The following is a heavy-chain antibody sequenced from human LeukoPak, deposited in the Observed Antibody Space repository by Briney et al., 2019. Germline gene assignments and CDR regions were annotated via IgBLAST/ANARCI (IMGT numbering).Heavy chain of an antibody. J-gene: IGHJ4*02. CDR2: ISGSGSST. CDR3: ANSYYYDSSGFY. V-gene: IGHV3-23*01. CDR1: GFTFSSYA. D-gene: IGHD3-22*01. Sequence: GGSLRLSCAASGFTFSSYAMSWVRQAPGKGQEWVSAISGSGSSTYYADSVKGRFTISRDNSKNTLYLQMNSLRAEDTAVYYCANSYYYDSSGFYWGQGTLVTVSS.